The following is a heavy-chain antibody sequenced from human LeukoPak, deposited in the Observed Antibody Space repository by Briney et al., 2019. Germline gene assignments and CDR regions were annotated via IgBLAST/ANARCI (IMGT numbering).Heavy chain of an antibody. CDR1: GFTFSSYG. D-gene: IGHD6-19*01. CDR2: ISGSGGST. V-gene: IGHV3-23*01. J-gene: IGHJ4*02. Sequence: GGSLRLSCAASGFTFSSYGMHWVRQAPGKGLEWVSAISGSGGSTYYADSVKGRFTISRDNSKNTLYLQMNSLRAEDTAVYYCAKTGVKVAGRFDYWGQGTLVTVSS. CDR3: AKTGVKVAGRFDY.